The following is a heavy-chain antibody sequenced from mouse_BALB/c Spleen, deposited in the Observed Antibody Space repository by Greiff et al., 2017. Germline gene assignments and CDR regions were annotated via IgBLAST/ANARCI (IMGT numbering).Heavy chain of an antibody. CDR1: GYTFTSYW. D-gene: IGHD2-14*01. Sequence: VQLQQPGAELVKPGASVKLSCKASGYTFTSYWMHWVKQRPGQGLEWIGEINPSNGRTNYNEKFKSKATLTVDKSSSTAYMQLSSLTSEDSAVYYCARGVRQGEGDYWGQGTTLTVSS. CDR2: INPSNGRT. CDR3: ARGVRQGEGDY. V-gene: IGHV1S81*02. J-gene: IGHJ2*01.